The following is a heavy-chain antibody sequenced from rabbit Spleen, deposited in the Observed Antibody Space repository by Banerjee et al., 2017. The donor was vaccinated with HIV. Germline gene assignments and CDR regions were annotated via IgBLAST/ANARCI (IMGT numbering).Heavy chain of an antibody. D-gene: IGHD1-1*01. J-gene: IGHJ4*01. CDR1: GFSFSNKAV. Sequence: QSLEESGGGLVQPGGSLTLTCKASGFSFSNKAVMCWVRQAPGKGLEWIACIAGSSSGFTYSATWAKGRFTCSKTSSTTVTLQMTSLTAADTARYFCARDLTSAIGWNFNLWGPGTLVTVS. V-gene: IGHV1S40*01. CDR2: IAGSSSGFT. CDR3: ARDLTSAIGWNFNL.